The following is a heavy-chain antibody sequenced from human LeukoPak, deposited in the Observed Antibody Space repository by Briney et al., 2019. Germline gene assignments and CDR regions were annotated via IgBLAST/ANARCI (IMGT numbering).Heavy chain of an antibody. Sequence: GGSLRLSCAASGFTFSDHYMDWVRQAPGKGLEYVSAISSNGGSTYYANSVKGRFAISRDNSKNTLYLQMGSLRAEDMAVYYCAREGSPGIAVAGYFDYWGQGTLVTVSS. CDR1: GFTFSDHY. CDR3: AREGSPGIAVAGYFDY. D-gene: IGHD6-19*01. CDR2: ISSNGGST. J-gene: IGHJ4*02. V-gene: IGHV3-64*01.